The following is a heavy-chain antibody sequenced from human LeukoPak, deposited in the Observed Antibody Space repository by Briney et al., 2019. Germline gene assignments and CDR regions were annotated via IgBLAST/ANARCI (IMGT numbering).Heavy chain of an antibody. CDR3: ARGPPYGDIWYFDL. D-gene: IGHD4-17*01. J-gene: IGHJ2*01. CDR1: SGSISSYY. Sequence: SETLSLTCTVSSGSISSYYWSWIRQPPGKGLEWIGYIYYSGSTNYNPSLKSRVTISVDTSKNQFSLKLSSVTAADTAVYYCARGPPYGDIWYFDLWGRGTLVTVSS. CDR2: IYYSGST. V-gene: IGHV4-59*01.